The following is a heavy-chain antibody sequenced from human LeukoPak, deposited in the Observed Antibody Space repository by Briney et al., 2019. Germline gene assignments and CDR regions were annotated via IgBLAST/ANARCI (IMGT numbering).Heavy chain of an antibody. D-gene: IGHD2-2*01. Sequence: SETLSLTCTASGGSISSYYWSWIRQPPGKGLEWIGYIYYSGSTNYNPSLKSRVTISVDTSKNQFSLKLSSVTAADTAVYYCARGPYTCQLLTYYYYGMDVWGKGTTVTVSS. V-gene: IGHV4-59*01. CDR2: IYYSGST. CDR1: GGSISSYY. J-gene: IGHJ6*04. CDR3: ARGPYTCQLLTYYYYGMDV.